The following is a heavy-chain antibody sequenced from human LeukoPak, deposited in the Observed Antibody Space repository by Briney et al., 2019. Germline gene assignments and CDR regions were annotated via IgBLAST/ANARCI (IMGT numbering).Heavy chain of an antibody. D-gene: IGHD2-2*01. CDR1: GFTFSSYS. Sequence: GGSLRLSCAASGFTFSSYSMNWVRQAPGKGLEWVSSISSSSSYIYYADSVKGRFTISRDNAKNSLYLQMNSLRAEDTAVYYCARDDCSSTSCYPGDYYYYGMDVWGQGTTVTVSS. J-gene: IGHJ6*02. V-gene: IGHV3-21*01. CDR2: ISSSSSYI. CDR3: ARDDCSSTSCYPGDYYYYGMDV.